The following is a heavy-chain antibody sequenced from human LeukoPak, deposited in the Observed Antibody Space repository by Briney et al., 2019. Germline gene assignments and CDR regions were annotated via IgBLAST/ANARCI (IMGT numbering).Heavy chain of an antibody. D-gene: IGHD1-14*01. J-gene: IGHJ5*02. CDR3: ANKPAGFDP. CDR2: ISGSGDVT. CDR1: GFTFSSDA. V-gene: IGHV3-23*01. Sequence: PGGSLRLSCTSSGFTFSSDAMTWVRQAPGKGLEWVSSISGSGDVTYYADSVRGRFSTSRDNSKNTLYLQMSSLRAEDTAVYYCANKPAGFDPWGQGTLVTVSS.